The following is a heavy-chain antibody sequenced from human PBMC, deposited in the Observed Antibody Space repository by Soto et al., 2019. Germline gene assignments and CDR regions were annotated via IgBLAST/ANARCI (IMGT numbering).Heavy chain of an antibody. D-gene: IGHD2-21*01. Sequence: EVQLLESGGTLVQPGESLRLSCEVSGFSFSSFAMNWVRQAPGEGLEWVSSIRGTATSYADSVKGRFTISRDSSKNTVYLQMNTLRGEDTAVYYCAKGAVLMTTSGGWCKWFDPWGQGTLVIVSS. CDR3: AKGAVLMTTSGGWCKWFDP. CDR1: GFSFSSFA. CDR2: IRGTAT. V-gene: IGHV3-23*01. J-gene: IGHJ5*02.